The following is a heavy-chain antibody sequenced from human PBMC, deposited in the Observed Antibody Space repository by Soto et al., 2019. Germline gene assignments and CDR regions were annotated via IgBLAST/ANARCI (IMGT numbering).Heavy chain of an antibody. CDR1: GFTFSSYS. Sequence: EVLLVESGGGLDKPGGSLRLSCAASGFTFSSYSMNWVRQAPGKGLEWVSSISSSSSYIYYADSVKGRFTISRDNAKNSLYLQMNSLRAEDTAVYYCARDQPGYSYGYGLGYWGQGTLVTVSS. J-gene: IGHJ4*02. CDR2: ISSSSSYI. V-gene: IGHV3-21*01. D-gene: IGHD5-18*01. CDR3: ARDQPGYSYGYGLGY.